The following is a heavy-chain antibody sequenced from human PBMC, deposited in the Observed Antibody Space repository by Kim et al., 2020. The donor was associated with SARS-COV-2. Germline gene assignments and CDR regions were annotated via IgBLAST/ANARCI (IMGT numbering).Heavy chain of an antibody. CDR3: ARPAVQLERQTEEYYFDY. J-gene: IGHJ4*02. CDR2: IYPGDSDT. V-gene: IGHV5-51*01. D-gene: IGHD1-1*01. CDR1: GYSFTSYW. Sequence: GESLKISCKGSGYSFTSYWIGWVRQMPGKGLEWMGIIYPGDSDTRYSPSFQGQVTISADKSISTAYLQWSSLKASDTAMYYCARPAVQLERQTEEYYFDYWGQGTLVTVSS.